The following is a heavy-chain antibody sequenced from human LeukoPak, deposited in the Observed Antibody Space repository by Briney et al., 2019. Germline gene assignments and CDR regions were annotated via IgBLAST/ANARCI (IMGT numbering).Heavy chain of an antibody. CDR1: GFTFNSYG. CDR3: AKDFTPRPYTSGRLFDY. CDR2: ISYDGSNK. J-gene: IGHJ4*02. D-gene: IGHD6-19*01. Sequence: GGSLRLSCAASGFTFNSYGMHWVRQAPGKGLEWVALISYDGSNKYYADSVRGRFTISRDNSKNTLYLQINSLRAEDTAVYYCAKDFTPRPYTSGRLFDYWGQGTLVTVSS. V-gene: IGHV3-30*18.